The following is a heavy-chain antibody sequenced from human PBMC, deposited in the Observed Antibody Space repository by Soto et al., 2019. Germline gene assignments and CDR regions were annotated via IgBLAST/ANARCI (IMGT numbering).Heavy chain of an antibody. J-gene: IGHJ4*01. D-gene: IGHD2-15*01. CDR1: GFTLDDYA. Sequence: PVGSLRLSCTASGFTLDDYAMHWVRQGPGRGLGWVSGITWNSGKIAYADSVKGRFTIARDDDNNSLYLQMNSLRPEDTALYYCVKDSYADFHRVLSTAEYFFDYWGHGTLVTVSS. V-gene: IGHV3-9*01. CDR3: VKDSYADFHRVLSTAEYFFDY. CDR2: ITWNSGKI.